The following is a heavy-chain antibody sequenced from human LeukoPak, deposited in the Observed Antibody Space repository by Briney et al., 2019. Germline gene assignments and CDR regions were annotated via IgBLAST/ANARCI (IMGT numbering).Heavy chain of an antibody. D-gene: IGHD3-9*01. J-gene: IGHJ6*02. CDR1: GYTFTSYD. CDR3: ARTTPYYDILTGHAAPGYGMDV. Sequence: GASVKVSCKASGYTFTSYDINWVRQASGQGLEWMGRMNPNSGNTGYAQKFQGRVTMTRNTSISTAYMELSSLRSEDTAVYYCARTTPYYDILTGHAAPGYGMDVWGQGTTVTVSS. V-gene: IGHV1-8*01. CDR2: MNPNSGNT.